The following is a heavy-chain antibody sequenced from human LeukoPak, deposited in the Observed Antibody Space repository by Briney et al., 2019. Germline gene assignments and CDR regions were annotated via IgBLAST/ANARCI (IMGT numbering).Heavy chain of an antibody. J-gene: IGHJ4*02. Sequence: ASVTVSCKDSAYTFTGYYIDWVRQAPGQGLGWMGWINSDSGGTNYAQKFQGRVTMTSDTSTSTAYMELSSLRSDDTAFYYCARDTITVTTRYFDYWGQGTLVTASS. CDR1: AYTFTGYY. D-gene: IGHD4-17*01. V-gene: IGHV1-2*02. CDR3: ARDTITVTTRYFDY. CDR2: INSDSGGT.